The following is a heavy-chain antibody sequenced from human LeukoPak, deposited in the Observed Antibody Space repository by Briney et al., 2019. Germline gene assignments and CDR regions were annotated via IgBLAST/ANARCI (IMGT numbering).Heavy chain of an antibody. V-gene: IGHV4-31*03. J-gene: IGHJ6*02. CDR2: IYYSGST. CDR1: GGSINSGGYY. Sequence: PSQTLSLTCTVSGGSINSGGYYWSWIRQHPGKGLEWIGYIYYSGSTYYNPSLKSRVTISVDTSKNQFSLKLSSVTAADTAVYYCARDTVGPLMDVWGQGTTVTVSS. CDR3: ARDTVGPLMDV.